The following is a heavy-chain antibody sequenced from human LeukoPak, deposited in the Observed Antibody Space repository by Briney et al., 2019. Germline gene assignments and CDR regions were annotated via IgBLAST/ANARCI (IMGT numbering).Heavy chain of an antibody. CDR3: ARIRLRARIDESGRIAAAGGAFDI. J-gene: IGHJ3*02. V-gene: IGHV4-61*08. CDR2: IYYSGST. D-gene: IGHD6-13*01. CDR1: GGSISSGGYY. Sequence: SSETLSLTCTVSGGSISSGGYYWSWIRQHPGKGLEWIGYIYYSGSTNYNPSLKSRVTISVDTSKNQFSLKLSSVTAADTAVYYCARIRLRARIDESGRIAAAGGAFDIWGQGTMVTVSS.